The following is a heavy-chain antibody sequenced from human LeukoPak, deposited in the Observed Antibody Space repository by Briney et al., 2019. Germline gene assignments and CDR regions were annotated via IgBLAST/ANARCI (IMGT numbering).Heavy chain of an antibody. J-gene: IGHJ5*02. CDR3: ARRGSMTTVTGNWFDP. D-gene: IGHD4-17*01. CDR2: IYYSGST. CDR1: GGSISSYY. V-gene: IGHV4-59*08. Sequence: SETLSLTCTVSGGSISSYYWSWIRQPPGKGPEWIGYIYYSGSTNYNPSLKSRVTISVDTSKNQFSLKLSSVTAADTAVYYCARRGSMTTVTGNWFDPWGQGTLVTVSS.